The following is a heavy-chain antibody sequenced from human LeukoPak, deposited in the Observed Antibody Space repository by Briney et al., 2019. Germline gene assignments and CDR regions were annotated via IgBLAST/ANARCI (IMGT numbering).Heavy chain of an antibody. Sequence: GGSLRLSCVASGFTFNNYAMAWVRQAPEKGLEWVSSIGNSGASTYYADSVKGRFTISRDNSRNTLYLQMNSLRAEDTAIYYCAKDPNQWLLTPYYFDYWGLGTLVTVS. J-gene: IGHJ4*02. CDR1: GFTFNNYA. CDR2: IGNSGAST. D-gene: IGHD6-19*01. V-gene: IGHV3-23*01. CDR3: AKDPNQWLLTPYYFDY.